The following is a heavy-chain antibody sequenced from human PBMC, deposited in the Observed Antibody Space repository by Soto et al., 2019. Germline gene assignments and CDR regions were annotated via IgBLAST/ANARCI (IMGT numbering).Heavy chain of an antibody. D-gene: IGHD6-6*01. CDR3: ARDSDKMSIAARPPMSFDY. CDR1: GFTFSSYA. J-gene: IGHJ4*02. CDR2: ISYDGSNK. Sequence: PGGSLRLSCAASGFTFSSYAMHWVRQAPGKGLEWVAVISYDGSNKYYADSVKGRFTISRDNSKNTLYLQMNSLRAEDTAVYYCARDSDKMSIAARPPMSFDYWGQGTLVTVSS. V-gene: IGHV3-30-3*01.